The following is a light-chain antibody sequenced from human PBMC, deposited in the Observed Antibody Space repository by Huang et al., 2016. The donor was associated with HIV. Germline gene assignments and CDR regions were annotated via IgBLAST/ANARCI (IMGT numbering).Light chain of an antibody. CDR2: GAS. J-gene: IGKJ5*01. CDR1: EGVGRT. V-gene: IGKV3-15*01. Sequence: EALMTQSPATLSVSPGERVTLSCRAREGVGRTVAWYQQKSGQAPRLLLYGASTRATGVPPRFSGGVSGTEFTLSISSLQSEDFAVYYCQQYNNWPPVTFGQGTRLEIK. CDR3: QQYNNWPPVT.